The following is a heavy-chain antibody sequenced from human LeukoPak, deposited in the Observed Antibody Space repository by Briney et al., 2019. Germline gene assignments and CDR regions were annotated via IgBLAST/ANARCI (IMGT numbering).Heavy chain of an antibody. V-gene: IGHV4-59*01. D-gene: IGHD3-22*01. CDR1: GESLSKYY. CDR3: ARDDYYDRGYFSL. Sequence: SETLSLTCAVYGESLSKYYWTWIRQPPGKGLEWIGYIYDSGSTNYNPSLKSRVTISVDTSKNQFSLRLSSVTAADTAVYYCARDDYYDRGYFSLWGRGTLVTVSS. CDR2: IYDSGST. J-gene: IGHJ2*01.